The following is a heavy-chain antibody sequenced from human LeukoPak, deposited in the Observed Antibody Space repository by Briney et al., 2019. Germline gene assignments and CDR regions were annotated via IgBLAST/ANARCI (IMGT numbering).Heavy chain of an antibody. Sequence: GGSLTLSCAASGFTFSDYYRSWIRQAAGKGLEWVSYISSSGSTIYYADSVKGRFTISRDNAQNSLYLQMNSLRAEDTAVYYCARGTSFPGADPTSFDYWGQGTLVTVSS. D-gene: IGHD3-3*01. J-gene: IGHJ4*02. V-gene: IGHV3-11*01. CDR1: GFTFSDYY. CDR3: ARGTSFPGADPTSFDY. CDR2: ISSSGSTI.